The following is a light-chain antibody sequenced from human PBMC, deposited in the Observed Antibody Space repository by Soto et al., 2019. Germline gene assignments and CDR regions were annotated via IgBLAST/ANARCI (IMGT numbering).Light chain of an antibody. CDR2: AAS. CDR1: ESIARH. V-gene: IGKV1-39*01. Sequence: DIQMTQSPSSLSASVGDRVTITCRESESIARHLNWYQQKPGKAPKLLIYAASSLQNGVTSRFRGGGSGTDFTLTINNLQPEDFATYYCQQTYSTLSFTFGQGTRLEIK. J-gene: IGKJ5*01. CDR3: QQTYSTLSFT.